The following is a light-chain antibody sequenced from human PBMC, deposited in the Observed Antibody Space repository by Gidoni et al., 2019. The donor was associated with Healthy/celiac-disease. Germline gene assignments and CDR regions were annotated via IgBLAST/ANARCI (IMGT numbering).Light chain of an antibody. Sequence: EIVMTQSPATLSVSPGERATLSCRASQSVSSNLAWYQQKPGQAPRLLIYGASTRATVIPARFSGSGSGTEFTLTISSLQSEDFAVYYCQQYNNWPLWTFGQXTKVEIK. CDR2: GAS. J-gene: IGKJ1*01. CDR3: QQYNNWPLWT. V-gene: IGKV3-15*01. CDR1: QSVSSN.